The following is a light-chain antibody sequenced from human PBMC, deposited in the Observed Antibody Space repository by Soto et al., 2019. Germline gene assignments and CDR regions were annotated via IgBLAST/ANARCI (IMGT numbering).Light chain of an antibody. V-gene: IGLV1-47*01. CDR1: TSNIGSNY. CDR3: VTWDDILNGFYV. CDR2: RNN. J-gene: IGLJ1*01. Sequence: QSVLTQPPSASGTPGQGVTISSSGSTSNIGSNYVYWYQQLPGTAPKLLIYRNNQRPSGVPDRFSGSKSGTSAFLAISGLRSDDEAGYFCVTWDDILNGFYVFGTGTKVT.